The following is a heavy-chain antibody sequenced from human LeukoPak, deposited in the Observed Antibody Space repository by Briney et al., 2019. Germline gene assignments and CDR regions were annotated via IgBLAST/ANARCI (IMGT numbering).Heavy chain of an antibody. J-gene: IGHJ4*02. V-gene: IGHV4-39*07. D-gene: IGHD6-19*01. CDR3: ARGVYSSGWYNY. CDR2: IYYSGST. CDR1: GGSISSSSYY. Sequence: PSETLSLTCTVSGGSISSSSYYWGWIRQPPGKGLEWIGSIYYSGSTYYNPSLKSRVTISVDTSKNQFSLKLSSVTAADTAVYYCARGVYSSGWYNYWGQGTLVTVSS.